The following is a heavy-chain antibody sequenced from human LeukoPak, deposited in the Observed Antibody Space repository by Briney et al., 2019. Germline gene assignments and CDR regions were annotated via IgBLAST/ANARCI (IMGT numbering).Heavy chain of an antibody. CDR2: IYYSGST. CDR3: ARVGYCSGGSCYSWRKYYFDY. CDR1: GGSMSSHY. D-gene: IGHD2-15*01. V-gene: IGHV4-59*11. Sequence: PSETLSLTCTVSGGSMSSHYWSWIRQPPGKGLEWIGYIYYSGSTNHNPSLKSRVTISVDTSKNQFSLKLSSVTAADTAVYYCARVGYCSGGSCYSWRKYYFDYWGQGTLVTVSS. J-gene: IGHJ4*02.